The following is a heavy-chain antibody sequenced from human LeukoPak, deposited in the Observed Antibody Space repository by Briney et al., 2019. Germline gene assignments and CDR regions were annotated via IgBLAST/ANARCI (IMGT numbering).Heavy chain of an antibody. CDR3: ARPAGFTIFGVVIISDAFDI. J-gene: IGHJ3*02. Sequence: ASVKVSCKASGYTITNNWMHWVRQAPGQGLEWMGVINPRGTGTSYARKLQGRVTMTRDLSTGTVYMELSSLRSEDTAVYYCARPAGFTIFGVVIISDAFDIWGQGTMVTVSS. CDR2: INPRGTGT. D-gene: IGHD3-3*01. CDR1: GYTITNNW. V-gene: IGHV1-46*01.